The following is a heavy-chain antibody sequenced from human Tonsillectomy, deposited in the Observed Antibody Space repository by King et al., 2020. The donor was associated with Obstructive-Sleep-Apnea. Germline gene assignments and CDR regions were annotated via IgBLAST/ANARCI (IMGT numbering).Heavy chain of an antibody. CDR1: GFTFSDYY. Sequence: VQLVESGGGLVKPGGSLRLSFAASGFTFSDYYMSWIRQAPGQGLEWVSYISSSSSYTNYADSVKGRLTISRDNAKNSLYLQMNSLRAEDTAVYYCARQVGATLFDYWGQGTLVTVSS. J-gene: IGHJ4*02. D-gene: IGHD1-26*01. CDR2: ISSSSSYT. CDR3: ARQVGATLFDY. V-gene: IGHV3-11*06.